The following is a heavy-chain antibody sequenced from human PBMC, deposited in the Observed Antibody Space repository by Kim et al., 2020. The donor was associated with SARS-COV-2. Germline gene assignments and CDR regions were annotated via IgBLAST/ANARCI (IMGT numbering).Heavy chain of an antibody. V-gene: IGHV3-23*01. J-gene: IGHJ3*02. Sequence: GGSLRLSCAASGFAFSGYAMSWVRQAPGKGLEWVSDSSGSSDSTYYADSVKGRFTISRDNSKNTLYLQMNSLRADDTAVYFCAKSRHYYGDWEAFDIWGQGTMVTVSS. CDR2: SSGSSDST. D-gene: IGHD4-17*01. CDR1: GFAFSGYA. CDR3: AKSRHYYGDWEAFDI.